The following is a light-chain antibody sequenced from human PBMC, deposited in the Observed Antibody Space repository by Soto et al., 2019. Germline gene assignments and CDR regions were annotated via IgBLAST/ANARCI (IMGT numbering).Light chain of an antibody. V-gene: IGLV2-14*01. CDR1: SSDVGGYNY. CDR2: EVS. J-gene: IGLJ2*01. Sequence: QSALTQPASMSGSPGRSITISCTGTSSDVGGYNYVSWYQQHPGKAPKLMIYEVSNRPSGISNRFSGSKSGNTASLPISGLQAEDEADYYCSSHTSSSTLVFGGGTKLTVL. CDR3: SSHTSSSTLV.